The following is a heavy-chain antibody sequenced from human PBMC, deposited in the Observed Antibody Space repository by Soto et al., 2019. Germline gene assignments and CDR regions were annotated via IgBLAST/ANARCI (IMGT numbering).Heavy chain of an antibody. Sequence: SETLSLTCTVSGGSISRYYWSWVRQPPGEGLEWIGYIYYSGKSYHNPSLKSRVAMSVDTSKIQFSLRLTSVTAADTAGYYCARGPYDAFDIWGQGTMVSVAS. CDR3: ARGPYDAFDI. J-gene: IGHJ3*02. CDR1: GGSISRYY. V-gene: IGHV4-59*01. CDR2: IYYSGKS.